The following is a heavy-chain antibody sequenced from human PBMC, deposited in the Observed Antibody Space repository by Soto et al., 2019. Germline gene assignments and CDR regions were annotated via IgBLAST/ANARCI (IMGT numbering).Heavy chain of an antibody. CDR2: INRDGSST. J-gene: IGHJ4*02. D-gene: IGHD6-13*01. CDR1: GFTFSSYW. Sequence: EVQLVESGGGLVQPGGSLRLSCAASGFTFSSYWMHWDRQAPGKGLVWVSRINRDGSSTNYADSARGRVTISRDNAKTTLYLQVNGLRAEDTAVYYGAREIATTGEYYFDYWGQGILVT. CDR3: AREIATTGEYYFDY. V-gene: IGHV3-74*01.